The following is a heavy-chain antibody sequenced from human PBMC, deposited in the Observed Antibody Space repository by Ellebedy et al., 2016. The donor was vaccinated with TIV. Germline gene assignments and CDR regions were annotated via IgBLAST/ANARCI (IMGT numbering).Heavy chain of an antibody. CDR3: AKGGPTGTRGVFYN. V-gene: IGHV3-23*01. J-gene: IGHJ4*02. D-gene: IGHD1/OR15-1a*01. Sequence: PGGSLRLSCAASGFTFSDHWMHWVRQAPGKGLQWVSTISDSDVGTYYTDTVKGRFIISRDDSKNTLFLDMNSLRAEDTAVYYCAKGGPTGTRGVFYNWGQGTLVTVSS. CDR2: ISDSDVGT. CDR1: GFTFSDHW.